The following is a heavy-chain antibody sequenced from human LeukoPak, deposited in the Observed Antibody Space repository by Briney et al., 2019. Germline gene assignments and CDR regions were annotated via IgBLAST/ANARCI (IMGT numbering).Heavy chain of an antibody. J-gene: IGHJ5*02. D-gene: IGHD3-16*01. CDR3: ARAYPIRIMITELVGWFDP. Sequence: PSATPSLTCTISGGSTSSISYYWSWIRQPPGKGLEWVGYIYYSGSTNYNPSLKSRVTISVDTSKNQFSLKLSSVTAADTAVYYCARAYPIRIMITELVGWFDPWGQGTLVTVSS. V-gene: IGHV4-61*01. CDR2: IYYSGST. CDR1: GGSTSSISYY.